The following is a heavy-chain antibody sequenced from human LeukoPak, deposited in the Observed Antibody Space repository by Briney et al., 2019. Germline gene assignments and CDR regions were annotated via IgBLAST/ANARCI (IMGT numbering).Heavy chain of an antibody. Sequence: GGSLRLSCAASGFTFSSYSINWVRQAPGKGLEWVSSISSSSSYIYYADSVKGRFTISRDNARNSLYLQMNSLRAEDTAVYYCARDQGGSSSPFDYWGQGTLVTVSS. D-gene: IGHD6-6*01. CDR3: ARDQGGSSSPFDY. CDR1: GFTFSSYS. V-gene: IGHV3-21*01. CDR2: ISSSSSYI. J-gene: IGHJ4*02.